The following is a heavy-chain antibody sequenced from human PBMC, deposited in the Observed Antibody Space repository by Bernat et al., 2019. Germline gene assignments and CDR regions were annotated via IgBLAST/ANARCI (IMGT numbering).Heavy chain of an antibody. CDR3: ARDSGIWFGELWAYFDY. CDR1: GFTFSSYA. V-gene: IGHV3-30-3*01. D-gene: IGHD3-10*01. CDR2: ISYDGSNK. Sequence: QVQLVESGGGVVQPGRSLRLSCAASGFTFSSYAMHWVRQAPGKGLEWVAVISYDGSNKYYADSVKGRFTISRDNSKNTLYLQMNSLRAEDTAVYYCARDSGIWFGELWAYFDYWGQGTLVTVSS. J-gene: IGHJ4*02.